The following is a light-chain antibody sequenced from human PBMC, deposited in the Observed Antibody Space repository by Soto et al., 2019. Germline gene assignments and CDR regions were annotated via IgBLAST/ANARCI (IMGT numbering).Light chain of an antibody. V-gene: IGLV2-23*01. CDR3: CSYAGSPSVV. CDR1: SSDVGSYNL. J-gene: IGLJ2*01. CDR2: EGS. Sequence: QSALTQPASVSGSPGQSITISCTGTSSDVGSYNLVSWYQQHPGKAPKLMIYEGSKRPSGVSNRFSGSKSGNTASLTISGLQAEDEADYYCCSYAGSPSVVFGGGTQLTVL.